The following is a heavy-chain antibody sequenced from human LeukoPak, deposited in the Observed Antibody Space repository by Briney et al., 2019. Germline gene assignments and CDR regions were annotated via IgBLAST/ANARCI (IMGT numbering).Heavy chain of an antibody. CDR3: AKDPPGEIRGYSGYGWAEGDY. CDR1: GFTFSSYA. V-gene: IGHV3-23*01. CDR2: ISGSGGGT. Sequence: PGGSLRLSCAASGFTFSSYAMHWVRQAPGKGLEWVSAISGSGGGTYYADSVKGRFTISRDNSKNTLYLQMNSLRAEDTAVYYCAKDPPGEIRGYSGYGWAEGDYWGQGTLVTVSS. J-gene: IGHJ4*02. D-gene: IGHD5-12*01.